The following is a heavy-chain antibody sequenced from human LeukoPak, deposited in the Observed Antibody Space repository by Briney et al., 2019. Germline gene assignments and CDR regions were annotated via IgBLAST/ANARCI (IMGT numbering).Heavy chain of an antibody. CDR1: GFTFSNAW. CDR2: IKSKTDGGTT. J-gene: IGHJ4*02. CDR3: TTDTGYSSGWYIRILGGYYFDY. D-gene: IGHD6-19*01. V-gene: IGHV3-15*01. Sequence: GGSLRLSCAASGFTFSNAWMSWVRQAPGKGLDWVGRIKSKTDGGTTDYAAPVKGRFTISRDDSKNTLYLQMNSLKTEDTAVYYCTTDTGYSSGWYIRILGGYYFDYWGQGTLVTVSS.